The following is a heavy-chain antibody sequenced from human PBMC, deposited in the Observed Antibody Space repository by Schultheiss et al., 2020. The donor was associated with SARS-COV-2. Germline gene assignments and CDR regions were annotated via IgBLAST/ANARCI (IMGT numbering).Heavy chain of an antibody. CDR2: IYYSGST. Sequence: SETLSLTCTVSGGSISSSSYYWGWIRQPPGKGLEWIGSIYYSGSTYYNPSLKSRVTISVDTSKNQFSLKLSSVTAADTAVYYCASGVRVATPIGYYYYYGMDVWGQGTTVTVSS. D-gene: IGHD5-12*01. CDR1: GGSISSSSYY. V-gene: IGHV4-39*01. J-gene: IGHJ6*02. CDR3: ASGVRVATPIGYYYYYGMDV.